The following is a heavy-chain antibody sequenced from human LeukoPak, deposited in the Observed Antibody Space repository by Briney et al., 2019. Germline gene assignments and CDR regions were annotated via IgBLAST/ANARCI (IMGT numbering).Heavy chain of an antibody. CDR2: TYYRSKWYN. CDR1: GDSVSSKNGA. J-gene: IGHJ4*02. D-gene: IGHD6-19*01. CDR3: TRDFRTTGWHTFDY. Sequence: SQTLSLTCVVSGDSVSSKNGAWNSIRQSPSRGLEWLGRTYYRSKWYNDYAESMEGRMTISQDTSKNQYSLHLNSVTLDDTAVYYCTRDFRTTGWHTFDYWGQGTLVTVSS. V-gene: IGHV6-1*01.